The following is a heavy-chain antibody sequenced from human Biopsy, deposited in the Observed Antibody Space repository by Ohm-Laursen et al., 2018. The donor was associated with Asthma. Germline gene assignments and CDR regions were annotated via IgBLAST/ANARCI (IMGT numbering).Heavy chain of an antibody. V-gene: IGHV3-53*01. Sequence: SLRLSCAASGFSVSTKYMSWVRQAPGKGLEWVSLIYSGDNTYYADSVRGRFTISRDYSKNTLYLQMHSLRAEDTAVYYCARGDSSNWSHYYFDYWGQGTLVTVSS. CDR1: GFSVSTKY. J-gene: IGHJ4*02. CDR2: IYSGDNT. D-gene: IGHD3-22*01. CDR3: ARGDSSNWSHYYFDY.